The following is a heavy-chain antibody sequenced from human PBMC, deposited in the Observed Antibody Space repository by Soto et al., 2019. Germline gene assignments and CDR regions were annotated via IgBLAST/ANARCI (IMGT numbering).Heavy chain of an antibody. CDR2: ISAYNGNT. J-gene: IGHJ4*02. Sequence: QVQLVQSGAEVKKPGASVKVSCKASGYTFTSYGISWVRQAPGQGLEWMGWISAYNGNTNYAQKLQGRVTITTDTSTRTAYMELRSLRSDDTAVYYCARDPADYYDSSGYYYRVLDYWGQGTLVTVSS. D-gene: IGHD3-22*01. V-gene: IGHV1-18*01. CDR1: GYTFTSYG. CDR3: ARDPADYYDSSGYYYRVLDY.